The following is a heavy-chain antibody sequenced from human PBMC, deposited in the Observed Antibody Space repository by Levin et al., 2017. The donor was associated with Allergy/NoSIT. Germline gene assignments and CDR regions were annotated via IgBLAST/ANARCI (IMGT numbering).Heavy chain of an antibody. J-gene: IGHJ5*02. CDR1: GFTFSSYA. CDR2: ISGSGGST. CDR3: ARLAATWIQLWLNWFDP. D-gene: IGHD5-18*01. V-gene: IGHV3-23*01. Sequence: GGSLRLSCAASGFTFSSYAMSWVRQAPGKGLEWVSAISGSGGSTYYADSVKGRFTISRDNSKNTLYLQMNSLRAEDTAVYYCARLAATWIQLWLNWFDPWGQGTLVTVSS.